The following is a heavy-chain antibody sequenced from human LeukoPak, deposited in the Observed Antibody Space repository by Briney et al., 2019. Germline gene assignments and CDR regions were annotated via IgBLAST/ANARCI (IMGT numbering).Heavy chain of an antibody. V-gene: IGHV3-9*01. J-gene: IGHJ5*02. Sequence: PGRSLRLSCAASGFTFDDYAMHWVRQAPGKGLEWVSGISWNSGSIGYADPVKGRFTISRDNAKNSLYLQMNSLRAEDTALYYCAKDSYGGNSGWFDPWGQGTLVTVSS. CDR1: GFTFDDYA. CDR3: AKDSYGGNSGWFDP. D-gene: IGHD4-23*01. CDR2: ISWNSGSI.